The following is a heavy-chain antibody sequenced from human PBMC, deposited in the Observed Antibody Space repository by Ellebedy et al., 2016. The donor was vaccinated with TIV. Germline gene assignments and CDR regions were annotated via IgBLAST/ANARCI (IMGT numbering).Heavy chain of an antibody. CDR2: IYYSGST. J-gene: IGHJ4*02. CDR1: GGSFSGYY. D-gene: IGHD2-15*01. V-gene: IGHV4-59*12. Sequence: SETLSLTCAVYGGSFSGYYWSWIRQPPGKGLEWIGYIYYSGSTNYNPSLKSRVTISVDTSKKQFFLKLSSVTAADTAVYSCARTPSVLTPFDYWGQGTLVTVSS. CDR3: ARTPSVLTPFDY.